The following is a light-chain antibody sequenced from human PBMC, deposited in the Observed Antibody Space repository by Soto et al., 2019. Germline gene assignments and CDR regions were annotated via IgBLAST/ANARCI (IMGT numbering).Light chain of an antibody. CDR1: NIGGKN. J-gene: IGLJ1*01. CDR3: QVWASSTAV. CDR2: RNS. Sequence: SYELTQPLSVSVALGQTARITCGGNNIGGKNVHWYQQKPGQAPVVVIFRNSNRPSGIPERFSGSNSGNTATLTISRVQAGDEADYYCQVWASSTAVFGTGTKVTVL. V-gene: IGLV3-9*01.